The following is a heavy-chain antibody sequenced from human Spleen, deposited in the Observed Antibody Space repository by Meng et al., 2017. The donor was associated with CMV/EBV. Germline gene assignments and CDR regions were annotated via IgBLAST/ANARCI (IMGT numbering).Heavy chain of an antibody. J-gene: IGHJ6*02. V-gene: IGHV3-30-3*01. Sequence: GGSLRLSCAASGIILSNYAMHWVRQAPGKGLEWVAVSSSEGSTKYYADSVKGRFTISRDNSKNTLSLQMNSLRAEDTAVYYCARDTHPRGCKLLYYYYYGMDVWGQGTTVTVSS. D-gene: IGHD2-15*01. CDR1: GIILSNYA. CDR3: ARDTHPRGCKLLYYYYYGMDV. CDR2: SSSEGSTK.